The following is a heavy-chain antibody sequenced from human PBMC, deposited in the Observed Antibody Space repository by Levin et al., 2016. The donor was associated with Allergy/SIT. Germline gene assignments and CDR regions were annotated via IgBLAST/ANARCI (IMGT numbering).Heavy chain of an antibody. Sequence: SETLSLTCTVSGDSISSYYWGWIRQPPGKGLEWIGSIYYSGSTYYNPSLKSRVTISVDTSKNQFSLKLSSVTAADTAVYYCARRDNWNYVGYWGQGTLVTVSS. CDR2: IYYSGST. J-gene: IGHJ4*02. D-gene: IGHD1-20*01. V-gene: IGHV4-39*01. CDR3: ARRDNWNYVGY. CDR1: GDSISSYY.